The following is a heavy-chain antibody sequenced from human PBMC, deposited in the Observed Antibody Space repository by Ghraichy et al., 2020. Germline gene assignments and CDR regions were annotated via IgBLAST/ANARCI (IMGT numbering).Heavy chain of an antibody. D-gene: IGHD5-24*01. J-gene: IGHJ5*02. CDR3: AHTEGTRGVKGTGFYSRWLQPGVGFDP. CDR1: GFSLSTSGVG. Sequence: SGPTLVKPTQTLTLTCTFSGFSLSTSGVGVGWIRQPPGKALEWLALIYWNDDKRYSPSLKSRLTITKDTSKNQVVLTMTNMDPVDTATYYCAHTEGTRGVKGTGFYSRWLQPGVGFDPWGQGTLVTVSS. CDR2: IYWNDDK. V-gene: IGHV2-5*01.